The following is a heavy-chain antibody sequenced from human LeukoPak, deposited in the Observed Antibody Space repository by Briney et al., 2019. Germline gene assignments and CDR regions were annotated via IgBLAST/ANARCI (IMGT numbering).Heavy chain of an antibody. D-gene: IGHD2-15*01. Sequence: PGGSLRLSCAASGFTFSSYEMNWVRQAPGKGLEWVSYISSGGHTIYYADSVKGRVTISRDNAKNSLHLQMNSLRAEDTAVYYCAGATQVVSATGMDVWGQGTTVTVSS. J-gene: IGHJ6*02. V-gene: IGHV3-48*03. CDR3: AGATQVVSATGMDV. CDR1: GFTFSSYE. CDR2: ISSGGHTI.